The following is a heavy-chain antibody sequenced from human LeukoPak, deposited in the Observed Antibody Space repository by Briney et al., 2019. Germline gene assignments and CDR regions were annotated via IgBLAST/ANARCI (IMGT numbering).Heavy chain of an antibody. Sequence: TTSETLSLTCTVSGGSISSYYWSWIRQPPGKGLEWIGYIYYSGSTNYNPSLKSRVTISVDTSKNQFSLKLSSVTAADTAVYYCARSKAAAGTIFDYWGQGNLVTVSS. V-gene: IGHV4-59*01. CDR3: ARSKAAAGTIFDY. CDR1: GGSISSYY. J-gene: IGHJ4*02. D-gene: IGHD6-13*01. CDR2: IYYSGST.